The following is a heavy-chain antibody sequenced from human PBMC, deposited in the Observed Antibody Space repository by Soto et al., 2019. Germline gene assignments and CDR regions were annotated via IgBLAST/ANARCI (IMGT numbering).Heavy chain of an antibody. D-gene: IGHD6-13*01. CDR2: ISSDGNNK. V-gene: IGHV3-30*18. CDR3: AKDLFFSSWPTNLYVMDV. J-gene: IGHJ6*02. CDR1: GFSFSTSG. Sequence: PGGSLRLSCEVSGFSFSTSGMHWVRQAPGKGLEWVAVISSDGNNKYNADSVKGRFTISRDNSKNTLYLEMNSLRAEDTAVYYCAKDLFFSSWPTNLYVMDVWGQGTTFTVSS.